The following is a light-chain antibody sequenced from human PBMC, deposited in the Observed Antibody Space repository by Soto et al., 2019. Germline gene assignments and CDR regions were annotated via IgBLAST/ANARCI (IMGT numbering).Light chain of an antibody. CDR2: GAS. Sequence: EIVMTQSPATLSVSPGESATLSCRASQSVSGNLAWYQQKRGQAPRLLIYGASTRATDIPPRFSGSGSGTEFALTISRLHSEEFARYYCQQYNNSPRTCGQGTKVEVK. J-gene: IGKJ1*01. V-gene: IGKV3-15*01. CDR1: QSVSGN. CDR3: QQYNNSPRT.